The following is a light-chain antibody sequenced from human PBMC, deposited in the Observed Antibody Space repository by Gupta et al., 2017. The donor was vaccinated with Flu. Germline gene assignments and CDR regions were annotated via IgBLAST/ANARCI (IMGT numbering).Light chain of an antibody. Sequence: EIVMTQSPATLSVSPGERATLSCRASQSVSSNLAWYQQKPGQAPRLLIYGASTRGTAIPARFSGSGSGTEFTLTSSSRQSEDFAVYYCQQYNNWPPNTFGQGTKLEIK. V-gene: IGKV3-15*01. CDR1: QSVSSN. J-gene: IGKJ2*01. CDR3: QQYNNWPPNT. CDR2: GAS.